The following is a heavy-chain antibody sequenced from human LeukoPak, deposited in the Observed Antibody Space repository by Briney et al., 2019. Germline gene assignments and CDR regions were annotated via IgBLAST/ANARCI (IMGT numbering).Heavy chain of an antibody. V-gene: IGHV3-30-3*01. Sequence: GRSLRLSCAASGLSFSNYGMHWVRQAPGKGLEWVAVISHDGSSKYYADSVKGRFTISRDNSKNTLFLQMDSVTTEDTAVYFCARVDWEGSGTYYFDSWGQGTLVTVSS. CDR3: ARVDWEGSGTYYFDS. CDR2: ISHDGSSK. D-gene: IGHD1-26*01. J-gene: IGHJ4*02. CDR1: GLSFSNYG.